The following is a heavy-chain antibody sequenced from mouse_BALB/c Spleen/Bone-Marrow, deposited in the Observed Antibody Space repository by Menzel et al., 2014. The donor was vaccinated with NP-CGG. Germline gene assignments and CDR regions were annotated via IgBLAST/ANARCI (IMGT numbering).Heavy chain of an antibody. CDR1: GFNIKDTS. V-gene: IGHV14-3*02. CDR3: ARWLLPYGLDY. D-gene: IGHD2-3*01. J-gene: IGHJ4*01. CDR2: IDPANGNT. Sequence: VQLQQSGAELVKPGASVKLSCTASGFNIKDTSMHWVKQRPEQGLEWIGRIDPANGNTKYDPKFQGKATITADTSSNTAYLQLSSLTSEDTAVYYCARWLLPYGLDYWGQGTPVTVSS.